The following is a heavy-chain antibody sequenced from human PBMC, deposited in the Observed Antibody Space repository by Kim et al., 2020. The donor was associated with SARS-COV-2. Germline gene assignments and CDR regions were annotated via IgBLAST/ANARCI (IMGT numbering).Heavy chain of an antibody. CDR2: INHSGST. V-gene: IGHV4-34*01. CDR3: ARSYYYGSGFMDV. J-gene: IGHJ6*02. D-gene: IGHD3-10*01. CDR1: GGSFSGYY. Sequence: SETLSLTCAVYGGSFSGYYWSWIRQPPGKGLEWIGEINHSGSTNYNPSLKSRVTISVDTSKNQFSLKLSSVTAADTAVYYCARSYYYGSGFMDVWGQGTT.